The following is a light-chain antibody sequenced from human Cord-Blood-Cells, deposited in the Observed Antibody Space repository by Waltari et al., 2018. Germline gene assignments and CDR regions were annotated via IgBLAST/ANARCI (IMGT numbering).Light chain of an antibody. CDR1: QGISSY. J-gene: IGKJ2*01. CDR3: QQLNSYPPT. V-gene: IGKV1-9*01. CDR2: AAS. Sequence: IQLTQSPSSLSASVGDRVTITCRASQGISSYLAWYQQKPGKAPKLLIYAASTLQSGVPSRFRGSGSGTDFTLTISSRQPEDFATYYCQQLNSYPPTFGQGTKLEIK.